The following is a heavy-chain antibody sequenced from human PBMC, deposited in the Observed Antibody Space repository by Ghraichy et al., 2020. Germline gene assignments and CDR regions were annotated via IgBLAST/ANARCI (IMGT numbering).Heavy chain of an antibody. D-gene: IGHD2-2*01. CDR3: AREGENDPVGYCSSTSCKQYWYFDL. J-gene: IGHJ2*01. Sequence: ASVKVSCKASGYTFTSYDINWVRQATGQGLEWMGWMNPNSGNTGYAQKFQGRVTMTRNTSISTAYMELSSLRSEDTAVYYCAREGENDPVGYCSSTSCKQYWYFDLWGRGTLVTVSS. V-gene: IGHV1-8*01. CDR1: GYTFTSYD. CDR2: MNPNSGNT.